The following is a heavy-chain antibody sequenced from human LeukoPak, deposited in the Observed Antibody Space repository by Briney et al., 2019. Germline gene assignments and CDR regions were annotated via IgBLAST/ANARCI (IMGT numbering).Heavy chain of an antibody. J-gene: IGHJ4*02. CDR2: INHSEST. V-gene: IGHV4-34*01. Sequence: PSETLSLTCAVYGGSFSGYYWSWIRQPPGKGLEWIGEINHSESTNYNPSLKSRVTISLDTSKNQFSLKLSSVTAADTAVYYCARGVGIGIVVVIHFDYWGQGTLVTVSS. CDR3: ARGVGIGIVVVIHFDY. CDR1: GGSFSGYY. D-gene: IGHD3-22*01.